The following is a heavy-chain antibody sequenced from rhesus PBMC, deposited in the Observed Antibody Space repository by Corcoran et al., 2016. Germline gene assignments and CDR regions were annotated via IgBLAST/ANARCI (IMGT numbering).Heavy chain of an antibody. V-gene: IGHV1-70*01. Sequence: QEQRVQPGAEVKKPGASVKGSCKASGNIFTSHVISWLRQAPGHGFEWMGGINPGYGSTSYALKFQGRVPITADMSTSTVYMELSSLSSEDMAVYYCAADPDYWGQGVLVTVSS. CDR1: GNIFTSHV. J-gene: IGHJ4*01. CDR2: INPGYGST. CDR3: AADPDY.